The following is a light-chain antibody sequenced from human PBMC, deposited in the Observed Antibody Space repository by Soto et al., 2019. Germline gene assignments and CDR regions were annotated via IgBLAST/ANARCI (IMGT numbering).Light chain of an antibody. CDR2: AAS. CDR1: QYFTSW. CDR3: QQLNSYPLT. Sequence: GDRVTITCRASQYFTSWLAWYQQEPGKPPKLLIYAASTLQSGVPSRFSGSGSGTEFTLTISSLQPEDFATYYCQQLNSYPLTFGPGTKVDNK. J-gene: IGKJ3*01. V-gene: IGKV1-9*01.